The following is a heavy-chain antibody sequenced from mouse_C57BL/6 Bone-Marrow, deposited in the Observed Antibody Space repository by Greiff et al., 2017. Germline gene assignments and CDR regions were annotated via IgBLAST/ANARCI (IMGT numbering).Heavy chain of an antibody. V-gene: IGHV1-64*01. Sequence: QVQLQQSGAELVKPGASVKLSCKASGYTFTSYWMHWVKQRPGQGLEWIGMIHPNSGSTNYNEKFKSKATLTVDKSSSTAYMQLSSLTSEDSAVYYCARAYSNYVSYAMDYWGQGTSVTVSS. J-gene: IGHJ4*01. CDR1: GYTFTSYW. D-gene: IGHD2-5*01. CDR2: IHPNSGST. CDR3: ARAYSNYVSYAMDY.